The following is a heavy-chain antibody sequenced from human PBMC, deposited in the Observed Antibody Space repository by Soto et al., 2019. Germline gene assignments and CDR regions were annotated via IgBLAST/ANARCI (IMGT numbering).Heavy chain of an antibody. J-gene: IGHJ3*02. D-gene: IGHD6-6*01. V-gene: IGHV4-30-4*01. CDR2: IYYSGST. Sequence: SETLSLTCTVSGGSISSGDYYWSWIRQPPGKGLEWIGYIYYSGSTYYNPSLKSRVTISVDTSKNQFSLKLSSVTAADTAVYYCARVDQYSRGYSSSASYAFDIWGQGTMVTVSS. CDR1: GGSISSGDYY. CDR3: ARVDQYSRGYSSSASYAFDI.